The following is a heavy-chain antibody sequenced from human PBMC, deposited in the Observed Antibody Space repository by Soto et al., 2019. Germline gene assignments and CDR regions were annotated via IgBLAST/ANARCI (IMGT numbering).Heavy chain of an antibody. V-gene: IGHV2-5*02. D-gene: IGHD5-12*01. CDR1: GFSLSTSGVG. CDR2: IYWDDDK. J-gene: IGHJ4*02. Sequence: SGPTLVKPTQTLTLTCTFSGFSLSTSGVGVGWIRQPPGKALEWLALIYWDDDKRYSPSLKSRLTITKDTSKNQVVLTMTNMDPVDTATYYCAHSYLTPRGYSGYDYGDFDYWGQGTLVTVSS. CDR3: AHSYLTPRGYSGYDYGDFDY.